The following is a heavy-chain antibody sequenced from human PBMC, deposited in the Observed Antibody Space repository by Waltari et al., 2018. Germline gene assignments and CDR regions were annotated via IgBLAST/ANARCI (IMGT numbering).Heavy chain of an antibody. CDR1: GGSISSYY. CDR3: ARLSSIAAQSWFDP. CDR2: IYYSGSN. J-gene: IGHJ5*02. Sequence: QVQLQESGPGLVKPSETLSLTCTVSGGSISSYYWSWIRQPPGKGLEWIGYIYYSGSNNYNPSVKSRVTISVDTSKNQFSLKLSSVTAADTAVYYCARLSSIAAQSWFDPWGQGTLVTVSS. V-gene: IGHV4-59*01. D-gene: IGHD6-6*01.